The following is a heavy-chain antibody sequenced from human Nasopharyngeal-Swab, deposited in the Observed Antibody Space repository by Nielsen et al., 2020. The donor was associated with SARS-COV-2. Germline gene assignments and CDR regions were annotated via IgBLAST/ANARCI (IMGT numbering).Heavy chain of an antibody. CDR1: GFTFSSYA. V-gene: IGHV3-23*01. CDR2: ISGSGGST. CDR3: AKVVGASFDY. J-gene: IGHJ4*02. Sequence: GESLKISCAAPGFTFSSYAMSWVRQTPGKGLEWVSAISGSGGSTYYADSVKGRFTISRDNSKNTLYLQMNSLRAEDTAVYYCAKVVGASFDYWGQGTLVTVSS. D-gene: IGHD1-26*01.